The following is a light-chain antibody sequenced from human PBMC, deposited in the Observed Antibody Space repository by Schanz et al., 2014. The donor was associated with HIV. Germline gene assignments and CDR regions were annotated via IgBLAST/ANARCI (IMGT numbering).Light chain of an antibody. CDR1: NSDVGSFNL. J-gene: IGLJ3*02. CDR2: EVS. V-gene: IGLV2-23*02. Sequence: QSALTQPASVSGSPGQSITISCTGTNSDVGSFNLVSWYQQHPGKVPKLMIYEVSRRPSGVSNRFSGSKSGNTASLTISGLQAEDEADYYCCSYARSSSLVFGGGTKLTVL. CDR3: CSYARSSSLV.